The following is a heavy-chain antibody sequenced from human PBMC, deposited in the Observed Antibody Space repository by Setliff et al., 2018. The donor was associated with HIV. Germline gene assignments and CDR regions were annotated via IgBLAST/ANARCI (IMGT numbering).Heavy chain of an antibody. D-gene: IGHD3-3*01. CDR1: GFTFTSYW. J-gene: IGHJ6*02. CDR2: ISSRSSTI. Sequence: PGESLKISCAASGFTFTSYWMSWVRQAPGKGLEWVSSISSRSSTIYYADSVKGRFTISRDNSKNSLYLQMNSLRVEDTAVYYCARDYLYYNLYNGSPVYGMDVWGQGTTVTVSS. CDR3: ARDYLYYNLYNGSPVYGMDV. V-gene: IGHV3-48*04.